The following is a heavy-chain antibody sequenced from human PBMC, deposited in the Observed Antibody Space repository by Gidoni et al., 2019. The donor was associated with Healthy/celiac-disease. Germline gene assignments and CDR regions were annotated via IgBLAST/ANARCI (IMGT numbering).Heavy chain of an antibody. Sequence: QVQLVESGGGVVQPGRSLRLSCAASGFTFSSYGMHWVRQAPGKGLEWVAVISYDGSNKYYADSVKGRFTISRDNSKNTLYLQMNSLRAEDTAVCYCANPGGLGYDFWSGYYDYYGMDVWGQGTTVTVSS. V-gene: IGHV3-30*18. CDR2: ISYDGSNK. J-gene: IGHJ6*02. CDR1: GFTFSSYG. CDR3: ANPGGLGYDFWSGYYDYYGMDV. D-gene: IGHD3-3*01.